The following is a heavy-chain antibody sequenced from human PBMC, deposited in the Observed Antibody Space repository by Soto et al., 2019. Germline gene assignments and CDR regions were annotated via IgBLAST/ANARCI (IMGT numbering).Heavy chain of an antibody. CDR2: ISYDGSNK. CDR3: AKELSGYSYAKGSFDY. D-gene: IGHD5-18*01. J-gene: IGHJ4*02. Sequence: GGSLRLSCAASGFTFSSYGMHWVRRAPGKGLEWVAVISYDGSNKYYADSVKGRFTISRDNSKNTLYLQMNSLRAEDTAVYYCAKELSGYSYAKGSFDYWGQGTLVTVSS. V-gene: IGHV3-30*18. CDR1: GFTFSSYG.